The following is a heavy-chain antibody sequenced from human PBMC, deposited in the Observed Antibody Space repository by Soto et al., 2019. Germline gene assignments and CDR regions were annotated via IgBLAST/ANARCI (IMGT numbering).Heavy chain of an antibody. CDR1: GYTFTSYA. V-gene: IGHV1-3*01. CDR3: ARDLLGSVAGMAGVFYY. J-gene: IGHJ4*02. Sequence: ASVKVSCKASGYTFTSYAIHWVRQAHGQRLEWMGWINAGNGNTKYSQKFQGRVTITRDTSASTAYMELSSLRSEDTAVYYCARDLLGSVAGMAGVFYYWGQGTLVTVSS. D-gene: IGHD6-19*01. CDR2: INAGNGNT.